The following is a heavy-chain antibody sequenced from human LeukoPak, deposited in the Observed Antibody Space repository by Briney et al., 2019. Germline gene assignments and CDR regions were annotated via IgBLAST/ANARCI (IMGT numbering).Heavy chain of an antibody. CDR3: ARVTYFSLYHYGMDV. J-gene: IGHJ6*02. D-gene: IGHD2/OR15-2a*01. V-gene: IGHV4-34*01. CDR2: INHSGST. Sequence: SETLSLTCAVHGGSFSGYYWSWIRQPPGKGLEWIGEINHSGSTNYNPSLKSRVTISVDTSKNQFSLKLSSVTAADTAVYYCARVTYFSLYHYGMDVWGQGTTVTVSS. CDR1: GGSFSGYY.